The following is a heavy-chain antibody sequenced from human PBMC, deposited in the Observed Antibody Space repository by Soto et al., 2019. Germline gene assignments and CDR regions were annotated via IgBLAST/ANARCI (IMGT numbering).Heavy chain of an antibody. J-gene: IGHJ5*02. CDR1: GGSVNGYY. D-gene: IGHD3-3*01. V-gene: IGHV4-34*01. CDR2: INHTGGT. CDR3: ATRITVFGLLIPPFDP. Sequence: PSETLSLTCAVYGGSVNGYYWNWILQPPGKGLEWIGEINHTGGTHYNPSLKSRVTMSVDTSKNQFSLRLSSVTAADTAIYYCATRITVFGLLIPPFDPWGQGTQVTVSS.